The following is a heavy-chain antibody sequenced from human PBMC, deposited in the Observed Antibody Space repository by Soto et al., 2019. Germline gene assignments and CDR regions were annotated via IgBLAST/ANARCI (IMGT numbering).Heavy chain of an antibody. D-gene: IGHD6-25*01. V-gene: IGHV2-26*01. CDR3: ARITAAFDP. Sequence: SGPTLVNPTEPLTLTCTVSGLSLSSAGTGVSWIRQPPGKALEWLAHIFSNDEKSYSTSLKSRLTISKDASKSQVVLTMTNMDPVDTATYYCARITAAFDPWGQGTLVTVSS. CDR1: GLSLSSAGTG. CDR2: IFSNDEK. J-gene: IGHJ5*02.